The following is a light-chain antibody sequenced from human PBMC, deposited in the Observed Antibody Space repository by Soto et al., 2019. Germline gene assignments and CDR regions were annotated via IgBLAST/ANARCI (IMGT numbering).Light chain of an antibody. CDR1: QSTFSKY. CDR3: HQYGNSPWT. V-gene: IGKV3-20*01. CDR2: ETS. Sequence: ETVLTQSPGTLSLSPGERASLSCRASQSTFSKYLAWFQKKPGQAPRLLIYETSNRATGVPDRFSGSGSGTDFTLTISRLEPEDFAVYYCHQYGNSPWTLGQGTKVEI. J-gene: IGKJ1*01.